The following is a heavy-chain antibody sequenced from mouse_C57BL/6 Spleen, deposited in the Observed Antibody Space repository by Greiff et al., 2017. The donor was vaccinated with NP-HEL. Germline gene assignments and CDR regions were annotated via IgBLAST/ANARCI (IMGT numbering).Heavy chain of an antibody. CDR3: ARRTTVVAPFFDY. CDR1: GYTFTTYP. V-gene: IGHV1-47*01. J-gene: IGHJ2*01. CDR2: FHPYNDDT. Sequence: VMLVESGAELVKPGASVKMSCKASGYTFTTYPIEWMKQNHGKSLEWIGNFHPYNDDTKYNEKFKGKATLTVEKSSSTVYLELSRLTSDDSAVYYCARRTTVVAPFFDYWGQGTTLTVSS. D-gene: IGHD1-1*01.